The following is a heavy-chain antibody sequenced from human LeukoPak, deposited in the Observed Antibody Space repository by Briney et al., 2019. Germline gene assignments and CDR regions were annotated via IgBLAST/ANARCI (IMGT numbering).Heavy chain of an antibody. Sequence: PSETLSLTCAVYGGSFSGYYWSWIRQPPGKGLEWIGEINHSGSTNYNPSLKSRVTISVDTSKNQFSLKLSSVTAADTAVYYCARGRYSYERNWFDPWGQGTLVTVSS. CDR1: GGSFSGYY. D-gene: IGHD5-18*01. V-gene: IGHV4-34*01. CDR3: ARGRYSYERNWFDP. CDR2: INHSGST. J-gene: IGHJ5*02.